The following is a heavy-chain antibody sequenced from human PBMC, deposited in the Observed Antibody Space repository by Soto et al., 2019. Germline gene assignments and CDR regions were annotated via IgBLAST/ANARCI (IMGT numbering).Heavy chain of an antibody. CDR3: ARGVGFGYYYYHMDL. CDR1: GDSVTSVRDY. D-gene: IGHD3-10*01. Sequence: SETLSLTCTVSGDSVTSVRDYWSWIRQPPGKGLEWIGYIYYSGSADYNPSLGSRVTISIDTSKNQFSLKLTSVTAADTAVYYCARGVGFGYYYYHMDLWGQGTTVTVSS. CDR2: IYYSGSA. V-gene: IGHV4-61*01. J-gene: IGHJ6*02.